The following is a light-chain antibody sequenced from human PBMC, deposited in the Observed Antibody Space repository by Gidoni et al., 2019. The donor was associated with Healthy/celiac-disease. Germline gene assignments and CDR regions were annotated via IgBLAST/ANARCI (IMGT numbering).Light chain of an antibody. CDR3: SSYTSSSTRV. CDR2: DVS. J-gene: IGLJ3*02. V-gene: IGLV2-14*01. Sequence: QSALTQPAYVSGSHGQSITISCTGTSSDVGGYNYVSWYQQHPGTAPKLMLYDVSNRPSGVSNRFSGSKSGNTASLTISGLQAEDEADYYCSSYTSSSTRVFGGGTTLTVL. CDR1: SSDVGGYNY.